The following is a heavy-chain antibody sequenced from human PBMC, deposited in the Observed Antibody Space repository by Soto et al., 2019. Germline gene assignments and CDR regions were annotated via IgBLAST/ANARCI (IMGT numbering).Heavy chain of an antibody. J-gene: IGHJ6*02. CDR3: ARAEYYDSRGYFYYYYGMDV. CDR2: VNGDGSST. V-gene: IGHV3-74*01. Sequence: PGGSLRLSCAASGFNFSSYWMHWVRQAPGKGLVWVSRVNGDGSSTRYADSVKGRLAISRDNAKNTLYLQMNSLRAEDTAVYYCARAEYYDSRGYFYYYYGMDVWGQGTTVTVSS. D-gene: IGHD3-22*01. CDR1: GFNFSSYW.